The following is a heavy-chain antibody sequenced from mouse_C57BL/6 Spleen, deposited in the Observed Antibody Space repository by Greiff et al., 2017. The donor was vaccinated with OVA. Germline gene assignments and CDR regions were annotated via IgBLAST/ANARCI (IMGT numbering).Heavy chain of an antibody. V-gene: IGHV1-61*01. CDR1: GYTFTSYW. CDR2: IYPSDSET. Sequence: QVQLQQPGAELVRPGSSVKLSCKASGYTFTSYWMEWVKQRPGQGLEWIGNIYPSDSETHYNQKFKDKATLTVDKSSSTAYMQLSSLTSEDSAVYYCARGLRYHYYAMDYWGQGTSVTVSS. J-gene: IGHJ4*01. CDR3: ARGLRYHYYAMDY. D-gene: IGHD1-1*01.